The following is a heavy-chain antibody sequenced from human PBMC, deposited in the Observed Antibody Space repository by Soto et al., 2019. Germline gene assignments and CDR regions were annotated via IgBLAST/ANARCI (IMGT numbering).Heavy chain of an antibody. J-gene: IGHJ6*02. CDR2: IKSKTDGGTA. V-gene: IGHV3-15*01. CDR3: TTLNYGVDV. CDR1: GFSFSNAL. Sequence: PGGSLRLSCAASGFSFSNALMSWVRQLPGKGLEWVGHIKSKTDGGTADYAAPVKGRFTISRDDSKNTLYLQMNSLKTEDTAMFYCTTLNYGVDVWGQGTTVTVSS.